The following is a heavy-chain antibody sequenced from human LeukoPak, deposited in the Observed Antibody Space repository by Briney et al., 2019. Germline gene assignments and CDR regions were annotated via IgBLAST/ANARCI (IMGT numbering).Heavy chain of an antibody. J-gene: IGHJ4*02. CDR1: GYSISSGYY. Sequence: SETLSLTCTVSGYSISSGYYWGWIRQPPGKGLEWIGSIYHSGSTYYNPSLKSRVTISVDTSKNQFSLKLSSVTAADTAVYYCARDRPLAVAEPYFDYWGQGTLVTVSS. CDR2: IYHSGST. V-gene: IGHV4-38-2*02. CDR3: ARDRPLAVAEPYFDY. D-gene: IGHD6-19*01.